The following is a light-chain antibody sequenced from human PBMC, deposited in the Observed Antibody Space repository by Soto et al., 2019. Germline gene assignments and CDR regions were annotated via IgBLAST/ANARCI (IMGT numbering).Light chain of an antibody. CDR2: GNT. Sequence: QSVLTQPPSVSGAPGQRVTISCTGSSSNIGAGYDVHWYQQLPGTAPKLLIYGNTNRPSGVPDRFSGSKSGTSASLAITGLQAEDGADYYCQSYDSSLIGVVFGGGTKLTVL. CDR1: SSNIGAGYD. V-gene: IGLV1-40*01. J-gene: IGLJ2*01. CDR3: QSYDSSLIGVV.